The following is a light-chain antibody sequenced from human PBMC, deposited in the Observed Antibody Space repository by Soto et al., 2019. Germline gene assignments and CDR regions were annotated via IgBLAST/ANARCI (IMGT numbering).Light chain of an antibody. CDR2: DAS. CDR1: QDIVTY. V-gene: IGKV1-5*01. CDR3: QQYNLSSGP. Sequence: IHMTQSPSTVSASVGDSVTISCRASQDIVTYLAWYQQKPGRAPQLLIFDASTLKSGVSPRFRGSGSGSEFSLTISNLQPDDAGVYFCQQYNLSSGPFGGGTRVET. J-gene: IGKJ4*02.